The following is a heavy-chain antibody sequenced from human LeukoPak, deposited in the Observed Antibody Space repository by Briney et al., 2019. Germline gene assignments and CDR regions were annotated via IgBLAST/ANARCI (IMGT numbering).Heavy chain of an antibody. D-gene: IGHD6-19*01. J-gene: IGHJ4*02. CDR2: ISGGGSYT. V-gene: IGHV3-23*01. Sequence: PGGSLRLSCTASGFAFDEHGMSWVRQAPGKGLEWVSTISGGGSYTYFADSVKGRFTVSRDDSKSMHFLQMNSLRPEDTALYFCAKRITVSAGYYLDSSGRGTLVTVSS. CDR1: GFAFDEHG. CDR3: AKRITVSAGYYLDS.